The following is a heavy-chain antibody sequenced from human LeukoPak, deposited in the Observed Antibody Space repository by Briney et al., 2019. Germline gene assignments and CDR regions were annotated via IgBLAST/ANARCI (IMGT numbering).Heavy chain of an antibody. Sequence: GGSLRLSCAASAFTFSDYDMNWGRQAPGEGLEWGSYITNGGSTIHHADSVKGRFTISRDNAKKTLYLQMNSLRAEDTAVYYCARSIGLTGGGVDVWGQGTTVTVSS. V-gene: IGHV3-11*01. CDR2: ITNGGSTI. D-gene: IGHD3-9*01. J-gene: IGHJ6*02. CDR1: AFTFSDYD. CDR3: ARSIGLTGGGVDV.